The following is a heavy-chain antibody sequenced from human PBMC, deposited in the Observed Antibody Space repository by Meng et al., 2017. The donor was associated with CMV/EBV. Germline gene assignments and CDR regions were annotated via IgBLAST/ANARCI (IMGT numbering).Heavy chain of an antibody. CDR2: ISAYNGNT. V-gene: IGHV1-18*01. Sequence: KASGYTFTSYGISWVRQAPGQGLEWMGWISAYNGNTNYAQKLQGRVTMTTDTSTSTAYMELRSLRSDDTAVYYCARSPPGAILYYFDHWGQGTLVTVSS. CDR3: ARSPPGAILYYFDH. CDR1: GYTFTSYG. J-gene: IGHJ4*02. D-gene: IGHD3-10*01.